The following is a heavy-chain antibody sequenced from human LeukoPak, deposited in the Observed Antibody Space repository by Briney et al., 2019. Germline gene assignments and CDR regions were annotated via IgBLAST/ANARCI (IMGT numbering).Heavy chain of an antibody. V-gene: IGHV3-48*01. CDR3: ARDPSAGYCSGGSCYFVSGYYYYYMDV. J-gene: IGHJ6*03. Sequence: GGSLRLSCAASGFTFSSYSMNWVRQAPGKGLEWVSYISSSSSTIYYADSVKGRFTISRDNAKNSLYLQMNSLRAEDTAVYYCARDPSAGYCSGGSCYFVSGYYYYYMDVWGKGITVTVSS. D-gene: IGHD2-15*01. CDR1: GFTFSSYS. CDR2: ISSSSSTI.